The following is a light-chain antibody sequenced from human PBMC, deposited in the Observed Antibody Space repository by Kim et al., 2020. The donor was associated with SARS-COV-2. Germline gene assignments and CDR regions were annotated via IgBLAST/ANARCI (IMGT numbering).Light chain of an antibody. CDR3: QQYFSTPLT. CDR2: WAS. J-gene: IGKJ1*01. V-gene: IGKV4-1*01. CDR1: HSLFFSSDNQNY. Sequence: ATINCKSSHSLFFSSDNQNYVAWYQQKPGQSPKLLIYWASTRESGVPDRFSGSGSGTHFTLTITSLQAEDVAVYYCQQYFSTPLTFGQGTKVDIK.